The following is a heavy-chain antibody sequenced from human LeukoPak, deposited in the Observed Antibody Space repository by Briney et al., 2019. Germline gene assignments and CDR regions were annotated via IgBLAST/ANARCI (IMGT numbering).Heavy chain of an antibody. CDR2: IYYSGTT. V-gene: IGHV4-59*01. J-gene: IGHJ3*02. D-gene: IGHD3-9*01. CDR3: ASRLRYFDGLAFDI. CDR1: GVSISSYY. Sequence: SETLSLTCTVSGVSISSYYWSWIRQPPGKGLDWIGYIYYSGTTNYNPSLKSRVTISADTSKNQFSLKLTSVTAADTAVYYCASRLRYFDGLAFDIWGQGTMVTVSS.